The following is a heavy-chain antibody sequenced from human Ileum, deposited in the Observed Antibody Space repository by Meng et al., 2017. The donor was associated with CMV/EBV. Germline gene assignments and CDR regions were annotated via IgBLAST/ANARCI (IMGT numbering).Heavy chain of an antibody. Sequence: SGGLVRNGRYYWSWIRQHPGKGLEWIGYIYYSGNGKTYSNPSLQSRLTISVETSKNQFVLKLTSVTAADTAIYYWARATLAKPFDYWGQGTLVTVSS. J-gene: IGHJ4*02. CDR1: GGLVRNGRYY. D-gene: IGHD1-1*01. V-gene: IGHV4-31*02. CDR3: ARATLAKPFDY. CDR2: IYYSGNGKT.